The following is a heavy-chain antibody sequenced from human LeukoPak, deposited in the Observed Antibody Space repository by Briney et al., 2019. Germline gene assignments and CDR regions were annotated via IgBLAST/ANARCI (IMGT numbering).Heavy chain of an antibody. CDR3: ARQYSYGSQYYFDY. CDR2: IYHSGST. V-gene: IGHV4-30-2*01. CDR1: GGSISSGGYS. J-gene: IGHJ4*02. Sequence: SETLSLTCAVSGGSISSGGYSWSWIRQPPGKGLEWIGYIYHSGSTYYNPSLKSRVTISVDRSKNQFSLKLGSVTAADTAVYYCARQYSYGSQYYFDYWGQGTLVTVSS. D-gene: IGHD5-18*01.